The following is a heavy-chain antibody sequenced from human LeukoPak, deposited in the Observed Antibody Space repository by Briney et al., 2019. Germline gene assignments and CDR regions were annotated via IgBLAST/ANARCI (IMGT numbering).Heavy chain of an antibody. CDR3: ARDSDTTDWAWVY. Sequence: ASVKVSCKASGYVFSMYSKYTIHWVRQAPGQRPEWMGWINAGFGETRYRQKFQGRVALSADTSANTVYMELNSLTSEDTAVYYCARDSDTTDWAWVYWGQGTLVTVSS. CDR1: GYVFSMYSKYT. CDR2: INAGFGET. D-gene: IGHD3-9*01. V-gene: IGHV1-3*01. J-gene: IGHJ4*02.